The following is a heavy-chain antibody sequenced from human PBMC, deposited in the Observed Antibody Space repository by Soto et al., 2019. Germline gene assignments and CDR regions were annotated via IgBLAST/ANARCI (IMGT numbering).Heavy chain of an antibody. J-gene: IGHJ3*02. D-gene: IGHD4-4*01. CDR3: ARLHFHGAFDI. Sequence: DSVKGRFTISRDNSKNTLYLQMNSLRPEDTAVYSCARLHFHGAFDIWGQGTMVTVSS. V-gene: IGHV3-30*01.